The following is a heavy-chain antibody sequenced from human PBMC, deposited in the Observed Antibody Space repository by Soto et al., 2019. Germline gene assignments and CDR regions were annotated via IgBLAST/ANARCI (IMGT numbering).Heavy chain of an antibody. Sequence: KFQGRVTITRDTSASTAYMELSSLRSEDTAVYYCARPMTTVTYDAFDICGQGTMVTVSS. J-gene: IGHJ3*02. V-gene: IGHV1-3*01. CDR3: ARPMTTVTYDAFDI. D-gene: IGHD4-17*01.